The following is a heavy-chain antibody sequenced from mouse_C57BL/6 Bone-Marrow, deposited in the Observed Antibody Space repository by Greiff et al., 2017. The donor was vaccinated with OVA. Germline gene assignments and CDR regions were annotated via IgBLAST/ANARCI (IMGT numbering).Heavy chain of an antibody. V-gene: IGHV2-5*01. Sequence: VQLQQSGPGLVQPSQSLSITCTASGFSLTSYGVHWVRQSPGKGLEWLGVICRGGSTDYNAAFMSSLSITKDNSKGQVFFKMNSLQAGDTAIYYCAEQGGKGKSVDYWGQGTTLTVSS. D-gene: IGHD1-1*02. J-gene: IGHJ2*01. CDR3: AEQGGKGKSVDY. CDR1: GFSLTSYG. CDR2: ICRGGST.